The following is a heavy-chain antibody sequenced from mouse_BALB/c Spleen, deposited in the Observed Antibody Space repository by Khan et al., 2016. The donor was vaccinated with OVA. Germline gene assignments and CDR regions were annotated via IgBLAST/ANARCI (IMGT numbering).Heavy chain of an antibody. J-gene: IGHJ2*01. CDR2: INSGSSTI. D-gene: IGHD6-2*01. CDR3: ARESNFDY. CDR1: GFTFSRFG. V-gene: IGHV5-17*02. Sequence: ELVESGGGLVQPGGSRKLSCAASGFTFSRFGMHWVRQAPENGLEWVAYINSGSSTIYYADKVKGRFTISRDNPTNTLFLQMTSLRSEDTAMYYCARESNFDYWGQGTTLTVSS.